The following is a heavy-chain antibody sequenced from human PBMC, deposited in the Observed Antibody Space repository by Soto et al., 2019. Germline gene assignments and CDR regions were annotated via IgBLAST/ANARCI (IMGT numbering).Heavy chain of an antibody. CDR3: ARDYSGYYYYMDV. CDR1: GGSISSYY. J-gene: IGHJ6*03. V-gene: IGHV4-59*01. CDR2: IHYSGST. D-gene: IGHD1-26*01. Sequence: SSETLSLTCTVSGGSISSYYCSWIRQPPGKGLEWIGYIHYSGSTNYNPSLKSRVTISVDTSKNQFSLKLSSVTAADTAVYYCARDYSGYYYYMDVWGKGTTVTVSS.